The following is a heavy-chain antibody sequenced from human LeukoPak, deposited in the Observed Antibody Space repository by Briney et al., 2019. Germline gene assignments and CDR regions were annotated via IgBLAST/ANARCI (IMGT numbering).Heavy chain of an antibody. CDR2: VYYSGST. D-gene: IGHD5-24*01. V-gene: IGHV4-59*01. Sequence: SETLSLTCTVSGDSISDYYWSWIRQPPGRGLEWIGEVYYSGSTHYNPSLKSRVTISVDTSKNQFSLRLRSVTAAATAVYYCARELDGNGGWFDPWGQGTLVTVSS. CDR1: GDSISDYY. CDR3: ARELDGNGGWFDP. J-gene: IGHJ5*02.